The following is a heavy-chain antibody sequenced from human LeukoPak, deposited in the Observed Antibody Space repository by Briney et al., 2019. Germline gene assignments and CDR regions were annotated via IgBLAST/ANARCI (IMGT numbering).Heavy chain of an antibody. CDR1: GGSISRGDW. V-gene: IGHV4-4*02. Sequence: SETLSLTCGVSGGSISRGDWWSWVRQPPGKGLGWIGEIYHSGSTNYNSSLKSRVTISVDTSKNQFSLKLSSVTAADTAVYYCARHGCRFYYDSSGQIFDYWGQGTLVTVSS. CDR2: IYHSGST. J-gene: IGHJ4*02. CDR3: ARHGCRFYYDSSGQIFDY. D-gene: IGHD3-22*01.